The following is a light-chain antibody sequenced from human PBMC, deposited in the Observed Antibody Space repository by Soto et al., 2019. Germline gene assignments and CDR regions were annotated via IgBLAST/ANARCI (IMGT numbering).Light chain of an antibody. J-gene: IGKJ4*01. CDR1: QSISSY. CDR3: QQSYSTLPLS. V-gene: IGKV1-39*01. CDR2: AAS. Sequence: DIQMTQSPSSLSASVGDRVTITCRASQSISSYLNWYQQKPGKAPKLLIYAASSLQSGVPSRFSVSGSGTDFTLTISSLQPEDFATYYCQQSYSTLPLSFGGGTKVEIK.